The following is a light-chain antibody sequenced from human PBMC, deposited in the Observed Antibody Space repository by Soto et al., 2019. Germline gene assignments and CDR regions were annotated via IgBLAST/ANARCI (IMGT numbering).Light chain of an antibody. J-gene: IGLJ1*01. CDR3: SSYTSSNTLPYV. V-gene: IGLV2-14*01. CDR2: EVS. Sequence: QSVLTQPASVSGSPGQSITISCTGTSSDVGGYTYVSWYQQHPGNAPKLMIYEVSNRPSGVSTRFSGSKSGNTASLTISGLQAEDEAEYYCSSYTSSNTLPYVFGTGTKVTVL. CDR1: SSDVGGYTY.